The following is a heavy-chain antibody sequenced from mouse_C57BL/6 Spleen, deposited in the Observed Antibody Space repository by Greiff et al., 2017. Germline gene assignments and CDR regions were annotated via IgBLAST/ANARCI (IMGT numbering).Heavy chain of an antibody. D-gene: IGHD4-1*01. CDR3: TDWDYYAMDY. V-gene: IGHV6-3*01. CDR2: IRLKSDNYAT. J-gene: IGHJ4*01. CDR1: GFTFSNYW. Sequence: EVKLLESGGGLVQPGGSMKLSCVASGFTFSNYWMNWVRQSPEKGLEWVAQIRLKSDNYATHYAESVKGRFTISRDDSKSSVYLQMNNLRAEDTGIYYCTDWDYYAMDYWGQGTSVTVSS.